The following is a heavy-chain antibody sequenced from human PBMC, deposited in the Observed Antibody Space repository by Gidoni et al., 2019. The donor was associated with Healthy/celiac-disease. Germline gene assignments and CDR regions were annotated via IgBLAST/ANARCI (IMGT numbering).Heavy chain of an antibody. V-gene: IGHV3-23*01. J-gene: IGHJ4*02. CDR1: GFTFSSDA. CDR2: ISGSGGST. D-gene: IGHD5-12*01. CDR3: AKDQNSGYDLTFDY. Sequence: VQLLASGGGLVEPGGSLRLACEASGFTFSSDAMSWVRQAPGKGLEWVSAISGSGGSTSYADSVKGRFTISRDNSTNTLDLQMNSLRAEDTAVYYCAKDQNSGYDLTFDYWGQGTLVTVSS.